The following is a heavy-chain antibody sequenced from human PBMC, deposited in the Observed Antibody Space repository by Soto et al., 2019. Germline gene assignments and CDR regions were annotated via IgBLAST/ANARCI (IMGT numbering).Heavy chain of an antibody. V-gene: IGHV1-3*01. CDR2: INAGNGNT. J-gene: IGHJ4*02. CDR1: GYTFTSYA. D-gene: IGHD4-17*01. Sequence: ASVKVSCKASGYTFTSYAMHWVRQAPGQRLEWMGWINAGNGNTKYSQKFQGRVTIIRDTSASTAYMELSSLRSEDTAVYYCARVSLTSLLYGDYAFDYWGQGTLVTVSS. CDR3: ARVSLTSLLYGDYAFDY.